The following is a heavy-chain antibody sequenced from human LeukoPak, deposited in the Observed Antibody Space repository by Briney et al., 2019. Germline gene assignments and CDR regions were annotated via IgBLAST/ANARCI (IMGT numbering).Heavy chain of an antibody. V-gene: IGHV3-9*01. J-gene: IGHJ6*02. CDR3: GKDKGSGMVRGVLYYYGMDV. CDR2: ISWNSGSI. Sequence: SGGSLRLSCAASGFTFDDYAMHWVRQAPGKGLEWVSGISWNSGSIGYADSVKGRFTISRDNAKNSLYLQMNSLRAEDTALYYCGKDKGSGMVRGVLYYYGMDVWGQGTTVTVSS. CDR1: GFTFDDYA. D-gene: IGHD3-10*01.